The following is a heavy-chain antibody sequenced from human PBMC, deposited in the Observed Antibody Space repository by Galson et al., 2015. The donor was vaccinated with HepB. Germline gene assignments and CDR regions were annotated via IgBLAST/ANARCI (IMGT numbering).Heavy chain of an antibody. V-gene: IGHV5-10-1*01. J-gene: IGHJ2*01. CDR2: IDPSDSDV. D-gene: IGHD3-22*01. CDR1: GYRFTNYW. CDR3: SSRTALPGTGSYYYLDL. Sequence: QSGAEVKKPGESLRISCKGSGYRFTNYWINWVRQMPGKGLEWMGRIDPSDSDVKYSPSFQGHVTISADKSISTAYLQWSSLKASDTAIYYCSSRTALPGTGSYYYLDLWGRGTLVTVPS.